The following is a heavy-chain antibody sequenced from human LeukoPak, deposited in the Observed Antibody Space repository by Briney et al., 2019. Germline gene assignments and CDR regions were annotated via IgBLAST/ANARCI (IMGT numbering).Heavy chain of an antibody. V-gene: IGHV3-48*04. CDR2: VSSSGSTI. Sequence: GGSLRLSCAASGFKFSTYSMNWVRQAPGKGLGWVSYVSSSGSTIYYGDSVKGRFTISRDNAKNSLYLQMDSLRVEDTAVYYCARGQSYDPDYWGQGTLATVSS. CDR3: ARGQSYDPDY. D-gene: IGHD3-16*01. J-gene: IGHJ4*02. CDR1: GFKFSTYS.